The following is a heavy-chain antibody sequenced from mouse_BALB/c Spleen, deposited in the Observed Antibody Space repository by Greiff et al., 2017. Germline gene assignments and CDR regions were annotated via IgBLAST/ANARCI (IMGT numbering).Heavy chain of an antibody. Sequence: VKLMESGAELVRPGVSVKISCKGSGYTFTDYAMHWVKQSHAKSLEWIGVISTYYGDASYNQKFKGKATMTVDKSSSTAYMELARLTSEDSAIYYCARSYGNYDYAMDYWGQGTSVTVSS. CDR3: ARSYGNYDYAMDY. V-gene: IGHV1S137*01. J-gene: IGHJ4*01. CDR1: GYTFTDYA. D-gene: IGHD2-10*02. CDR2: ISTYYGDA.